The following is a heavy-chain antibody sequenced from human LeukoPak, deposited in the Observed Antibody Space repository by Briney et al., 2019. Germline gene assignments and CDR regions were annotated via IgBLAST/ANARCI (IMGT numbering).Heavy chain of an antibody. Sequence: GGSLRLSCAASGFTFSSYAMSWVRQAPGKGLEWVSAISGSGGSTYYADSVKGRFTISRDNSKNTLYLQMNSLRAEDAAVYYCAKDPLGYYYGMDVWGQGTTVTVSS. CDR1: GFTFSSYA. CDR2: ISGSGGST. J-gene: IGHJ6*02. CDR3: AKDPLGYYYGMDV. V-gene: IGHV3-23*01.